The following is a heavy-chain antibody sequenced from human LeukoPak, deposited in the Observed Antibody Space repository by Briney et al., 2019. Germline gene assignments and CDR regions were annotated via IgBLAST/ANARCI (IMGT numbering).Heavy chain of an antibody. Sequence: SETLSLTCTVSGGSISSYYWSWIRQPPGKGLEWIGYISYSGSTNFNPSLKSRVTKSVDTSKNQFSLKLSSVTAADTAVYYCAREGTAGTNLNWFDPWGQGTLVTVSS. D-gene: IGHD1-1*01. J-gene: IGHJ5*02. CDR1: GGSISSYY. CDR3: AREGTAGTNLNWFDP. CDR2: ISYSGST. V-gene: IGHV4-59*01.